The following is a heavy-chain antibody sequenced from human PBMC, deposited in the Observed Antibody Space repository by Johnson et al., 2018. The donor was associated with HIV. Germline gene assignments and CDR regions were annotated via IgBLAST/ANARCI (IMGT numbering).Heavy chain of an antibody. CDR2: ISYDGSEK. CDR3: ARLYSSSSAHAVDI. V-gene: IGHV3-30*04. D-gene: IGHD6-6*01. CDR1: GFTFSSYA. J-gene: IGHJ3*02. Sequence: QVQLVESGGGLVQPGGSLRLSCAASGFTFSSYAMSWVRQAPGKGLEWVAVISYDGSEKYYADSVKGRFTISRDNAKNTLYRQMNSLRAEDTAVYYCARLYSSSSAHAVDIWGQGTMVTVSS.